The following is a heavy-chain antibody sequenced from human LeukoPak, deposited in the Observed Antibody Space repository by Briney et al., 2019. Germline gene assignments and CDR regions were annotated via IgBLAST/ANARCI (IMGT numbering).Heavy chain of an antibody. J-gene: IGHJ4*02. CDR3: AKDERGYYKSFDY. V-gene: IGHV3-23*01. CDR2: ISGSGINT. Sequence: GGSLRLSCAASGFTFNHYAMNWVRQAPGKGLEWVSSISGSGINTYYADSVKGRFTISRGNSKNTLYLQMNSLRAEDTAVYYCAKDERGYYKSFDYWGQGTLVTVSS. D-gene: IGHD3-3*01. CDR1: GFTFNHYA.